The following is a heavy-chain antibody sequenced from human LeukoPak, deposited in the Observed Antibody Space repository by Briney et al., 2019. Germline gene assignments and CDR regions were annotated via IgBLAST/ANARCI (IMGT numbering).Heavy chain of an antibody. Sequence: ASVKVSCKASGYTFTSYDINWVRQATGQGVEWMGWMNPNSGNTGYAQKFQGRVTMTRNTSISTAYMELSSLRSEDTAVYYCARGGLTEVRGNYYYGMDVWGQGTTVTVSS. J-gene: IGHJ6*02. CDR1: GYTFTSYD. CDR2: MNPNSGNT. CDR3: ARGGLTEVRGNYYYGMDV. V-gene: IGHV1-8*01. D-gene: IGHD1-14*01.